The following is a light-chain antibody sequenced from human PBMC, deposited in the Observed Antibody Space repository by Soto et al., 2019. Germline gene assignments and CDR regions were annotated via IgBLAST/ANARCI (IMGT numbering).Light chain of an antibody. Sequence: MQSPSLLSLSPGERATLSCGASQNVRSSSLAWYQQKPGQAPRLLIYAASTRVTGTPARLSGSGSGTEFTLTISSLKSEDFAVYYCQQYHNRWTFGHGTKVDIK. J-gene: IGKJ1*01. V-gene: IGKV3-15*01. CDR2: AAS. CDR1: QNVRSS. CDR3: QQYHNRWT.